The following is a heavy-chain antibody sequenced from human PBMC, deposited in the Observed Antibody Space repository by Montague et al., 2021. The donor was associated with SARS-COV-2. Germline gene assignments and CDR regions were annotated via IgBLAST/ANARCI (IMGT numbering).Heavy chain of an antibody. Sequence: SETLSLTCAVYGGSFSGYYWSWIRQPPGKGLEWIGEINHSGSTNYNPSLKSRVTISVDTSKNQFSLKLSSVTAADTAVYYCARGQSGTRFCGAYYGMDVWGQGTTVTVSS. CDR2: INHSGST. J-gene: IGHJ6*02. CDR1: GGSFSGYY. D-gene: IGHD3-10*01. CDR3: ARGQSGTRFCGAYYGMDV. V-gene: IGHV4-34*01.